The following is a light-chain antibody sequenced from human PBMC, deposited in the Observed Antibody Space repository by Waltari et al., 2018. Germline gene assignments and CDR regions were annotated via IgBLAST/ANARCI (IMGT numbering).Light chain of an antibody. J-gene: IGLJ2*01. CDR3: QVWDNTSDHVV. CDR1: NIGSKS. V-gene: IGLV3-21*04. CDR2: YDS. Sequence: SYVLTQPPSVSVAPGKTARVTCGGNNIGSKSVHWYQQKPGQAPVLVIFYDSDRPSGIPERFSASNSGNTATLTISRVEAGDEADYYCQVWDNTSDHVVFGGGTKLTVL.